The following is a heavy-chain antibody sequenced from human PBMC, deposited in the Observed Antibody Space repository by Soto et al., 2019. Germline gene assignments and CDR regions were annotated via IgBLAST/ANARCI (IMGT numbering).Heavy chain of an antibody. CDR1: EFSLSRCS. Sequence: GGSLTLSCAASEFSLSRCSMNWVRQAPGKGLEWVANIKKDGGETYFADSVKGRFTISRDNAKNSVYLQMNILRAEDTAVYYCARDDAPTAPSIFDYWGQGALVTVSS. J-gene: IGHJ4*02. CDR2: IKKDGGET. CDR3: ARDDAPTAPSIFDY. V-gene: IGHV3-7*03. D-gene: IGHD2-21*02.